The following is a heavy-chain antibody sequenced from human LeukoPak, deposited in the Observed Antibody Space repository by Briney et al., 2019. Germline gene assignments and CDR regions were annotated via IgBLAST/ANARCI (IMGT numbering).Heavy chain of an antibody. D-gene: IGHD3-22*01. CDR2: IRYDGSNK. V-gene: IGHV3-30*02. CDR3: ARDTPGWLHFDY. Sequence: GGSLRLSCAASGFTFSSYGMHWVRQAPGKGLEWVAFIRYDGSNKYYADSVKGRFTISRDNSKNTLYLRMNSLRAEDTAVYYCARDTPGWLHFDYWGQGTLVTVSS. CDR1: GFTFSSYG. J-gene: IGHJ4*02.